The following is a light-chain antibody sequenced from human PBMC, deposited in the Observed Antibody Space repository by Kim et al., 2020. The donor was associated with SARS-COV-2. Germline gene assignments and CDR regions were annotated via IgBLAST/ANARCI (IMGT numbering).Light chain of an antibody. CDR1: KLGAKY. CDR3: QAWDGSTGLV. Sequence: SPGQAARITSSADKLGAKYACTYQQKPGQSPGLGIFQDSKRPSGIPERFSGSNSGNTATLATSATQTMDGADYSCQAWDGSTGLVFGGGTQLTVL. V-gene: IGLV3-1*01. CDR2: QDS. J-gene: IGLJ3*02.